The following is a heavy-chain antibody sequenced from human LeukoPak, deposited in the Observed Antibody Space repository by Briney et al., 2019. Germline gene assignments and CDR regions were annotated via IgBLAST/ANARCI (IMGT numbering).Heavy chain of an antibody. CDR2: ISWNSGSI. CDR3: AQWSRYFDY. D-gene: IGHD1-26*01. J-gene: IGHJ4*02. V-gene: IGHV3-9*01. Sequence: PGRSLRLSCAASGFTFDDYAMHWVRQAPGKGLEWVSGISWNSGSIGYADSVKGRFTISRDNSKNTLYLQMNSLRAEDTALYFCAQWSRYFDYWGQGTLVTVSS. CDR1: GFTFDDYA.